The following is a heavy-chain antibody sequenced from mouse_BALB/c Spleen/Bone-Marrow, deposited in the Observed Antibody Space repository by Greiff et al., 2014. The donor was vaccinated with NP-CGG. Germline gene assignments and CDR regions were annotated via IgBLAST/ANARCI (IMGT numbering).Heavy chain of an antibody. J-gene: IGHJ4*01. D-gene: IGHD1-1*01. CDR1: GFSLTNYG. Sequence: VQLQQSGPGLVAPSQSLSITCTVSGFSLTNYGVHWVRQPPGKGLEWLGVIWADGSTNYNSSLLSRLGKSKDNTKSQVFFKMISLQTDDTDMYYCARSTTGTEAMDYWGQGTSVTVSS. V-gene: IGHV2-9*02. CDR3: ARSTTGTEAMDY. CDR2: IWADGST.